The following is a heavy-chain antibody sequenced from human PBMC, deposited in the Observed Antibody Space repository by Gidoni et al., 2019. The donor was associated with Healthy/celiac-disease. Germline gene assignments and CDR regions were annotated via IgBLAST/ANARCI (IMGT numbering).Heavy chain of an antibody. CDR2: INPNSGGT. D-gene: IGHD5-18*01. Sequence: QVQLVQSGAEVKKPGASVTVSFKASGYTFPGYYMHWVRQAPGQGLEWMGWINPNSGGTNYAQKFQGWVTMTRDTSISTAYMELSRLRSDDTAVYYCARTAMGIYYYYGMDVWGQGTTVTVSS. J-gene: IGHJ6*02. CDR3: ARTAMGIYYYYGMDV. V-gene: IGHV1-2*04. CDR1: GYTFPGYY.